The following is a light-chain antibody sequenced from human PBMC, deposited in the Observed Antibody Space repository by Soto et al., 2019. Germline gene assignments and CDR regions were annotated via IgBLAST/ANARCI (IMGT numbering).Light chain of an antibody. J-gene: IGKJ4*01. CDR3: QQRSNWLT. CDR1: QSVSSY. V-gene: IGKV3-11*01. Sequence: EIVLTQSPATLSLSPGERATLSCRASQSVSSYLAWYQQKPGQAPRLLIYDASNRATGLPARFSGSGSGTDFTITISSLEAEDFAVYYCQQRSNWLTFGGGTKVEIK. CDR2: DAS.